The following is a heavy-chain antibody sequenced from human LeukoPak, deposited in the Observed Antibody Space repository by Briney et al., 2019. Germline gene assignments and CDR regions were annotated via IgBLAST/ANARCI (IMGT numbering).Heavy chain of an antibody. V-gene: IGHV3-15*07. CDR3: TTSVLLWTGRFDY. D-gene: IGHD3-10*02. CDR2: IKSKTDGGTT. Sequence: GGSLRLSCAASGFTFSNAWMNWVRQAPGKGLEWVGRIKSKTDGGTTDYAAPVKGRFTISRDDSKNTLYLQMNSLKTEDTAVYYCTTSVLLWTGRFDYWGQGTLVTVSS. J-gene: IGHJ4*02. CDR1: GFTFSNAW.